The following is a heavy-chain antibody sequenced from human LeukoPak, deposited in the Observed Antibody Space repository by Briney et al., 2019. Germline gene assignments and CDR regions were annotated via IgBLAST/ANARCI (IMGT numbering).Heavy chain of an antibody. V-gene: IGHV3-7*01. D-gene: IGHD3-16*01. CDR2: IKHNGDEL. J-gene: IGHJ4*02. Sequence: GGSLRLSCAASGFTFSSYWMTWVRQAPGKGLEWVANIKHNGDELNYVDSVEDRFSISRDNAKNSLYLHMTGLRAEDTAVYYCARELRTFDSWGQGTLVTVSS. CDR1: GFTFSSYW. CDR3: ARELRTFDS.